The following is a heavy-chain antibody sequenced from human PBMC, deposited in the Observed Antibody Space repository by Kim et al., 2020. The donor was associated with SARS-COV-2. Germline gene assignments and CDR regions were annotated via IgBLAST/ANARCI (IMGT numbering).Heavy chain of an antibody. CDR2: ISGSGGST. V-gene: IGHV3-23*01. Sequence: GGSLRLSCAASGFTFSSYAMSWVRQAPGKGLEWVSAISGSGGSTYYADSVKGRFTISRDNSKNTLYLQMNSLRAEDTAVYYCATGGVGATSFDYWGQGTLVTVSS. CDR3: ATGGVGATSFDY. CDR1: GFTFSSYA. J-gene: IGHJ4*02. D-gene: IGHD1-26*01.